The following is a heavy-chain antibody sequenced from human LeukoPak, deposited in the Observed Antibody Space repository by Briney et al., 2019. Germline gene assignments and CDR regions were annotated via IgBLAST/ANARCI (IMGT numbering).Heavy chain of an antibody. J-gene: IGHJ6*03. CDR2: IIPIFGTA. V-gene: IGHV1-69*13. D-gene: IGHD4-17*01. CDR1: GYTFTSYG. Sequence: SVKVSCKASGYTFTSYGISWVRQAPGQGLEWMGGIIPIFGTANYAQKFQGRVTITADESTSTAYMELSSLRSEDTAVYYCATLTVTKGSYYYYYYYMDVWGKGTTVTISS. CDR3: ATLTVTKGSYYYYYYYMDV.